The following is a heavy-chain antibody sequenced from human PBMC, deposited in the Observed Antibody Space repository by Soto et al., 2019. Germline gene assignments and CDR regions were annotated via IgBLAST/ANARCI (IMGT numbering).Heavy chain of an antibody. Sequence: SETLSLTCAVSGYSISSGYYWGWIRQPPGKGLEWIGSIYHSGSTYYNPSLKSRVTMTTDTSTSTVYMDMRSLRSDDTAVHYCARDVGGKIRPAGSDYWGQGTLVTVSS. CDR1: GYSISSGYY. J-gene: IGHJ4*02. D-gene: IGHD3-10*01. CDR3: ARDVGGKIRPAGSDY. CDR2: IYHSGST. V-gene: IGHV4-38-2*02.